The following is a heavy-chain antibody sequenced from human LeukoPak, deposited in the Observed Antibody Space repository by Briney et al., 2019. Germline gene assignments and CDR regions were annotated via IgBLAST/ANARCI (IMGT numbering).Heavy chain of an antibody. Sequence: PGGSLRLSCAASGFTFSSYSMNWVRQAPGKGLEWVSSISSSSSYIYYADSVKGRFTISRDNAKNSLYLQMNSLRSEDTAVYYCARGRGYYDYAFDIWGQGTMVTVSS. D-gene: IGHD3-22*01. V-gene: IGHV3-21*04. CDR3: ARGRGYYDYAFDI. J-gene: IGHJ3*02. CDR2: ISSSSSYI. CDR1: GFTFSSYS.